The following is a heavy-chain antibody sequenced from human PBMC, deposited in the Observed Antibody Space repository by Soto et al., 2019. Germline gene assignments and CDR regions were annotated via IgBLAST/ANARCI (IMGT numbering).Heavy chain of an antibody. J-gene: IGHJ4*02. D-gene: IGHD1-1*01. CDR2: IIPLFGTP. CDR1: GGPFSSYG. V-gene: IGHV1-69*01. Sequence: QVLLMQSGAEVKKPGSSVKVSCTSSGGPFSSYGISWVRQVPGQGLEWLGGIIPLFGTPSYARKFQDRLTISADESTTTAYMELSSLTSEDTARYVCARDGTIQMADFDFWGQGTLVTVSS. CDR3: ARDGTIQMADFDF.